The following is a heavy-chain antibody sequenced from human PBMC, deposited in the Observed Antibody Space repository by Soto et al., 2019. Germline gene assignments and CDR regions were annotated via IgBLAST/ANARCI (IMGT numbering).Heavy chain of an antibody. CDR1: GGSISSYY. Sequence: SETLSLTCAVSGGSISSYYWSWIRQPPGKGLEWIGYIYYSGSTNYNPSLKSRVTISVDTSKNQFSLKLSSVTAADTAVYYCARVLGGPTDYWGQGTQVTVSS. CDR3: ARVLGGPTDY. D-gene: IGHD3-16*01. V-gene: IGHV4-59*01. J-gene: IGHJ4*02. CDR2: IYYSGST.